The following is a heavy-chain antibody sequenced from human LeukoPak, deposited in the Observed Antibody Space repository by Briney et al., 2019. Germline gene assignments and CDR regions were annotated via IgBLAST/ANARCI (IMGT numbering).Heavy chain of an antibody. D-gene: IGHD6-13*01. CDR1: GFTFSSYS. Sequence: GGSLRLSCAASGFTFSSYSMNWVRQAPGKGLEWVSSISSSSSYIYYADSVKDRFTISRDNAKNSLYLQMNSLRAEDTAVYYCARDGPIAAAGTHDYWGQGTLVTVSS. CDR3: ARDGPIAAAGTHDY. J-gene: IGHJ4*02. CDR2: ISSSSSYI. V-gene: IGHV3-21*01.